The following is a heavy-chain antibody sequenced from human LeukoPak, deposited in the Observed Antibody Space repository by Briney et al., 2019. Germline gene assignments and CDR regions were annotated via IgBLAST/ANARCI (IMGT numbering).Heavy chain of an antibody. V-gene: IGHV3-30*18. CDR3: AKVGDYYDSSGTFDY. CDR1: GFTFSSYG. D-gene: IGHD3-22*01. J-gene: IGHJ4*02. Sequence: GGSLRLSCAASGFTFSSYGMHCVRQAPGKGLEWVAVISYDGSNKYYADSVKGRSTISRDNSKNTLYLQMNSLRAEDTAVYYCAKVGDYYDSSGTFDYWGQGTLVTVSS. CDR2: ISYDGSNK.